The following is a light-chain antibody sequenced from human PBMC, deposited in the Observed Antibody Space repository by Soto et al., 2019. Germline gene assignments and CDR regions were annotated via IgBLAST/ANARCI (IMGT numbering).Light chain of an antibody. CDR1: QSVSSY. CDR3: QQRSK. Sequence: EIVLTQSPATLSLSPGERATLSCRASQSVSSYLAWYQQKPGQAPRLLIYDASNRATGIPARFSGSGSGTDFTLTISSLEPEEFAVYYCQQRSKFGQGTKVEIK. CDR2: DAS. V-gene: IGKV3-11*01. J-gene: IGKJ1*01.